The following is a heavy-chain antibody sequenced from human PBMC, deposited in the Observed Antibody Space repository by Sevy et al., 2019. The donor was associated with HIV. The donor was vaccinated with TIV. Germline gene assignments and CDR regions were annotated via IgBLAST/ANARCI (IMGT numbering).Heavy chain of an antibody. CDR3: ASLYSSSSWKSY. J-gene: IGHJ4*02. V-gene: IGHV3-30-3*01. CDR2: ISYDGSNK. D-gene: IGHD6-6*01. Sequence: GESLKISCAASGFTFSSYAMHWVRQAPGKGLEWVAVISYDGSNKYYAASVKGRFTISRDNSKNTLYLQMNSLRAEDTAVYYCASLYSSSSWKSYWGQGTLVTVSS. CDR1: GFTFSSYA.